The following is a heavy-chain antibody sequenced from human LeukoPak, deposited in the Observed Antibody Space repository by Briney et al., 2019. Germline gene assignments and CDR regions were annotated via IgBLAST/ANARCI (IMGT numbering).Heavy chain of an antibody. CDR2: INHSGST. D-gene: IGHD2-2*02. CDR1: GGSFSGYY. CDR3: ARARGGYCSSTSCYTGRYYFDY. J-gene: IGHJ4*02. V-gene: IGHV4-34*01. Sequence: PSETLSLTCAVYGGSFSGYYWSWIRQPPGKGLEWIGEINHSGSTNYNPSLTSRVTISVDTSKNQFSLKLSSVTAADTAVYYCARARGGYCSSTSCYTGRYYFDYWGQGTLVTVSS.